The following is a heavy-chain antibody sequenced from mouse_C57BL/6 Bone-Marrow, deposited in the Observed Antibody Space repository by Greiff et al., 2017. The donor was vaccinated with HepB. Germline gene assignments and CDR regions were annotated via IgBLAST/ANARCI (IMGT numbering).Heavy chain of an antibody. CDR3: ARYYCSSYWYFDV. CDR1: GYAFSSYW. J-gene: IGHJ1*03. V-gene: IGHV1-80*01. D-gene: IGHD1-1*01. Sequence: QVQLQQSGAELVKPGASVKISCKASGYAFSSYWMNWVKQRPGKGLEWIGQIYPGDGDTNYNGKFKGKATLTADKSSSTAYMQLSSLTSEDSAVYFCARYYCSSYWYFDVWGTGTTVTVSS. CDR2: IYPGDGDT.